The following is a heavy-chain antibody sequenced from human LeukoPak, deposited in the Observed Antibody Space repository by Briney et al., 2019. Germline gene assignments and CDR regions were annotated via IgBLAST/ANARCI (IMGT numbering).Heavy chain of an antibody. CDR1: GGTFSSYA. V-gene: IGHV1-69*05. Sequence: SVKVSCEASGGTFSSYAISWVRQAPGQGLEWMGGIIPVFGTANYAQKFQGRVTITTDESTSTAYMELSSLRSEDTAVYYCARVSNIAVAWFDPWGQGTLVTVSS. D-gene: IGHD6-19*01. CDR2: IIPVFGTA. J-gene: IGHJ5*02. CDR3: ARVSNIAVAWFDP.